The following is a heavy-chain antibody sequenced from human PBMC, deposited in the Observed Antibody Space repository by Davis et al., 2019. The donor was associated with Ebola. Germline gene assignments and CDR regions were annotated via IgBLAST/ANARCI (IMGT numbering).Heavy chain of an antibody. J-gene: IGHJ4*02. CDR1: GFTFSSYA. CDR2: ISGSGGST. Sequence: GESLKISCAASGFTFSSYAMSWVRQAPGKGLEWVSAISGSGGSTYYADSVKGRFTISRDNSKNTLYLQMNSLRAEDTVVYYCAKSTRLVGYDYWGQGTLVTVSS. CDR3: AKSTRLVGYDY. D-gene: IGHD2-8*02. V-gene: IGHV3-23*01.